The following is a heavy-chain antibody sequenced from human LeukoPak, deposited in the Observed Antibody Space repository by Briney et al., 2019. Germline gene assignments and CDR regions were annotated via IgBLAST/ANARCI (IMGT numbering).Heavy chain of an antibody. D-gene: IGHD3-16*02. V-gene: IGHV3-30-3*01. CDR2: ISYDGSNK. Sequence: GRSLRLSCAASGFTFSSYAMHWVRQAPCKGLEWVAVISYDGSNKYYADSVKGRFTISRDNSKNTLYLQMNSLRAEDTAVYYCARDKLYYDYVWGSYRSIYYYYGMDVWGQGTTVTVSS. CDR1: GFTFSSYA. CDR3: ARDKLYYDYVWGSYRSIYYYYGMDV. J-gene: IGHJ6*02.